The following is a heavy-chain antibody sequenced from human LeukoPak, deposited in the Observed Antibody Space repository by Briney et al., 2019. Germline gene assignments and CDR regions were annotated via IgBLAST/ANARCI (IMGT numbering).Heavy chain of an antibody. D-gene: IGHD3-10*01. J-gene: IGHJ4*02. CDR3: AKDVNLGSYFGSSLGYYFDY. CDR1: GFTFSTYA. CDR2: ISYDGFNK. V-gene: IGHV3-30*07. Sequence: GRSLRLSCAASGFTFSTYAMHWVRQAPGKGLEWVAFISYDGFNKYYADSVKGRFTLSRDNSKNTVTLQVDNLRAEDTAIYYCAKDVNLGSYFGSSLGYYFDYWGQGALVTVSS.